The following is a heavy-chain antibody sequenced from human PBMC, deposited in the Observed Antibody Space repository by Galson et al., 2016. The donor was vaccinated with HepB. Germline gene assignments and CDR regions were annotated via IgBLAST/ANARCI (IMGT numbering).Heavy chain of an antibody. CDR2: IYAGDSDT. D-gene: IGHD6-6*01. CDR3: VVPTGDQDYFDF. Sequence: QSGAEVKKPGESLKISCKGSGYNFSRYWIGWVRQMPGKGLEWMRLIYAGDSDTKYSPSFQGQVTMSVDKSINIAYLQWASLSASDTAMYYCVVPTGDQDYFDFWGQGTLVTVSS. CDR1: GYNFSRYW. V-gene: IGHV5-51*01. J-gene: IGHJ4*02.